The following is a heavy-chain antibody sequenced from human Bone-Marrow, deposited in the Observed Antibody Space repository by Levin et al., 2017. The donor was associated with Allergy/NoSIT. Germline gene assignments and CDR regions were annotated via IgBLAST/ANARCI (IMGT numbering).Heavy chain of an antibody. CDR2: ISASGAST. CDR1: GFTFSSHP. V-gene: IGHV3-23*01. Sequence: GESLKISCVASGFTFSSHPMAWVRQAPGKGLEWVSAISASGASTYFADSVKGRFTISRDNSQNTVSLQMNGLGAEDAALYYCAKATTGTIRNFDYWGQGTLVTVSS. J-gene: IGHJ4*02. CDR3: AKATTGTIRNFDY. D-gene: IGHD4-11*01.